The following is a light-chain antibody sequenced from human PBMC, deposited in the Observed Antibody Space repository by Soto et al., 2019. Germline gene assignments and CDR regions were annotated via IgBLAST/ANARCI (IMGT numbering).Light chain of an antibody. V-gene: IGLV2-14*01. CDR1: SSDVGGYNY. J-gene: IGLJ2*01. CDR3: SSYTSSSTPYVV. CDR2: EVS. Sequence: QSVLTQPASVSGSPGQSITISCTGTSSDVGGYNYVSWYQQHPGKAPKLMIYEVSNRPSGVSNRFSGSKSGNTASLTISGLQAEDEADYYCSSYTSSSTPYVVFGGGTQLTVL.